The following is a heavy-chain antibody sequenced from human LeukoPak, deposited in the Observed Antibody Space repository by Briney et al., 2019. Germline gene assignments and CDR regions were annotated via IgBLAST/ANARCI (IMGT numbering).Heavy chain of an antibody. CDR2: INHSGST. CDR3: ARLGALWFGELFVTQLKKNNWFDP. J-gene: IGHJ5*02. V-gene: IGHV4-34*01. CDR1: GGSFSGYY. Sequence: PSETLSLTCAVYGGSFSGYYWSWIRQPPGKGLEWIGEINHSGSTNYNPSLKSRVTISVDTSKNQFSLKLSSVTAADTAVYYCARLGALWFGELFVTQLKKNNWFDPWGQGTLVTVSS. D-gene: IGHD3-10*01.